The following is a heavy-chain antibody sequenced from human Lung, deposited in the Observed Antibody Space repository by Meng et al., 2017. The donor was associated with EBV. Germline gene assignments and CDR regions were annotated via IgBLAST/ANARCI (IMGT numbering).Heavy chain of an antibody. D-gene: IGHD1-1*01. J-gene: IGHJ5*02. CDR3: ARDRQLEGMNWFDP. Sequence: QVQLVQSGSELKKPGASGKVSCKASGYTFTIYGISWVRQAPGQGLEWMGWISAYNGNTNYAQKLQGRVTMTTDTSTSTAYMELRSLRSDDTAVYYCARDRQLEGMNWFDPWGQGTLVTVSS. CDR1: GYTFTIYG. V-gene: IGHV1-18*01. CDR2: ISAYNGNT.